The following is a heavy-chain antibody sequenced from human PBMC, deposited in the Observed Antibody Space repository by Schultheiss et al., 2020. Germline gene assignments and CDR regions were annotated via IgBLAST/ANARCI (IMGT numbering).Heavy chain of an antibody. J-gene: IGHJ6*04. V-gene: IGHV1-18*01. CDR2: ISAYNGNT. CDR1: GYTFTSYA. CDR3: VRDRSDAANWNYEAVVPMDV. D-gene: IGHD1-7*01. Sequence: ASVKVSCKASGYTFTSYAINWVRQAPGQGLEWMGWISAYNGNTNYAQKLQGRVTMTTDTSTSTAYMELRSLRSDDTAVYYCVRDRSDAANWNYEAVVPMDVWGKGTTVTVSS.